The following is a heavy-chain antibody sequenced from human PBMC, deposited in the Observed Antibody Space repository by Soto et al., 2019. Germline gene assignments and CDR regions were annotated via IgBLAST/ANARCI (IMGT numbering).Heavy chain of an antibody. Sequence: GGSLRLSCAASGFTFSSYAMHWVRQAPGKGLEWVAVISYDGSNKYYADSVKGRFTISRDNSKNTLYLQVNSLRVEDTAIYYCQRAPRNDYIKGVFVFGGKGKMVTV. J-gene: IGHJ3*01. CDR3: QRAPRNDYIKGVFVF. CDR2: ISYDGSNK. CDR1: GFTFSSYA. D-gene: IGHD4-4*01. V-gene: IGHV3-30-3*01.